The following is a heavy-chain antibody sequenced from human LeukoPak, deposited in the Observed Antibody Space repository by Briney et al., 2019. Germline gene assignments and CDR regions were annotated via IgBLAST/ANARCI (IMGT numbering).Heavy chain of an antibody. CDR2: IYTSGST. Sequence: SETLSLTCTVSGVSISSNSYYWSWLRQPAGKGLEWIGRIYTSGSTYYNPSLKSRVTISVDTSKNQFSLKLSSVTAADTAVYYCARRSPGGYYYYYMDVWGKGTTVTVSS. J-gene: IGHJ6*03. CDR1: GVSISSNSYY. V-gene: IGHV4-61*02. D-gene: IGHD1-14*01. CDR3: ARRSPGGYYYYYMDV.